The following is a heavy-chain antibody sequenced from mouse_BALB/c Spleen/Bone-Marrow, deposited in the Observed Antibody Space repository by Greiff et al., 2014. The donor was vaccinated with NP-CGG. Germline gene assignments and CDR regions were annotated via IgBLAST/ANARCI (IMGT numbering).Heavy chain of an antibody. CDR1: GYTFTDYE. CDR3: TRGWDAMDY. J-gene: IGHJ4*01. CDR2: IHPGSGGT. Sequence: QVQLQQPGAELVRPGDSVKLSCKALGYTFTDYEINWVKQTPEHGLEWIGAIHPGSGGTAYNQKFKGKATLTVDKSSNTAHMELSSLTSEDSAVYYCTRGWDAMDYWGQGTSVTVSS. D-gene: IGHD3-3*01. V-gene: IGHV1-15*01.